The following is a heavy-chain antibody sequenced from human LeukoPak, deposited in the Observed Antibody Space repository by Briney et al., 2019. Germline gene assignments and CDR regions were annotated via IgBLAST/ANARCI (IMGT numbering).Heavy chain of an antibody. Sequence: ASVKVSCKASGYTFTSYDINWVRQATGQGLEWMGWMNPNSGNTGYAQKFQGRVTMTRNTSISTAYMELSSLRSEDTAVYYCAGPRWGSGSLRFDYWGQGTLVTVSS. V-gene: IGHV1-8*01. CDR3: AGPRWGSGSLRFDY. CDR2: MNPNSGNT. J-gene: IGHJ4*02. D-gene: IGHD3-10*01. CDR1: GYTFTSYD.